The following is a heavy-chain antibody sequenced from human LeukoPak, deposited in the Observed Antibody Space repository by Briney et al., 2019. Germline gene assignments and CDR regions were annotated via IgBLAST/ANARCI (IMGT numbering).Heavy chain of an antibody. CDR3: ASLDSSGWYYFDY. V-gene: IGHV3-23*01. J-gene: IGHJ4*02. CDR1: GFTFSSYA. Sequence: PGGSLRLSCAPSGFTFSSYAMSWIRQAPGKGLEWVSAISGSGGSTYYADSVKGRFTISRDNSKNTLYLQMNSLRAEDTAAYYCASLDSSGWYYFDYWGQGTLVTVSS. D-gene: IGHD6-19*01. CDR2: ISGSGGST.